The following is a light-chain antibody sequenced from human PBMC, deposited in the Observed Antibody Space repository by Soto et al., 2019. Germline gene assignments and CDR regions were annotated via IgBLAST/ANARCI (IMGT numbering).Light chain of an antibody. CDR3: QQYASAPLT. J-gene: IGKJ4*01. V-gene: IGKV3-15*01. CDR1: QSVSSN. CDR2: GAS. Sequence: EIVMTQSPATLSVSPGERVTLSCRASQSVSSNLAWYQQKPGQAPRLLIYGASTRATGIPARFSGSGSGTEFTLTISRLEPEDFAVYYCQQYASAPLTFGGGTKVEIK.